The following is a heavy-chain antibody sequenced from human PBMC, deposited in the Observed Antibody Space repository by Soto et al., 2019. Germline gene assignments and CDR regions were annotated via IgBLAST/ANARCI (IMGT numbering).Heavy chain of an antibody. D-gene: IGHD3-9*01. V-gene: IGHV1-69*06. CDR2: IIPIFGTA. Sequence: GASVKVSCKASGGTFSSYAISWVRQAPGQGLEWMGGIIPIFGTANYAQKFQGRVTITADKSTSTAYMELSSLRSEDTAVYYCASGSTILLNGLFAYWGQGTLVTVSS. CDR1: GGTFSSYA. J-gene: IGHJ4*02. CDR3: ASGSTILLNGLFAY.